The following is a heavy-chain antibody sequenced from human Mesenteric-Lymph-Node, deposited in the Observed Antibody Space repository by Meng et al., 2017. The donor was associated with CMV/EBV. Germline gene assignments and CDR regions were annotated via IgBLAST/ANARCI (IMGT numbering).Heavy chain of an antibody. CDR1: AYTFTSYG. J-gene: IGHJ4*02. D-gene: IGHD3-22*01. CDR3: ARGRSGGRAGWAYYYDSSGYYQAGY. V-gene: IGHV1-18*01. Sequence: ASVKVSCKASAYTFTSYGISWVRQAPGQGLEWMGWISTYNGDTNYAQNLQGRVIMTTDTSTSTAYMELRSLRSDDTAVYYCARGRSGGRAGWAYYYDSSGYYQAGYWGQGTLVTVSS. CDR2: ISTYNGDT.